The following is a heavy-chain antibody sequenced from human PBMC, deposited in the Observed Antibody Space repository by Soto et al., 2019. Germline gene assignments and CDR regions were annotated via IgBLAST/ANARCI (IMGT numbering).Heavy chain of an antibody. CDR2: ISYSGSTI. CDR3: ARGASSSWSEELFDY. J-gene: IGHJ4*02. Sequence: EVQLVESGGGVVQPGGSLRLSCAASGFTFSTYSMNWVRQAPGKGLEWVSYISYSGSTIYYADSVKGRFTISGDNAKNSLYLQRISLRDEDTAVYYCARGASSSWSEELFDYWGQGTLVTVSS. CDR1: GFTFSTYS. D-gene: IGHD6-13*01. V-gene: IGHV3-48*02.